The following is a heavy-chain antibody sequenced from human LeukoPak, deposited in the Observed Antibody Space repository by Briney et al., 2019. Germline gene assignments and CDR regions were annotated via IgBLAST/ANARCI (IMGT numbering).Heavy chain of an antibody. V-gene: IGHV3-7*01. CDR1: GFIFNNYW. D-gene: IGHD2-15*01. CDR3: ASIGGYCSGGSCYSLDEDAFDI. Sequence: GGSLRLSCAASGFIFNNYWMSWVRQAPGKGLEWVANINQDGSGEYYVDSVKGRFTISRDNAKKSLYLQMNSLRAEDTAVYYCASIGGYCSGGSCYSLDEDAFDIWGQGTMVTVSS. J-gene: IGHJ3*02. CDR2: INQDGSGE.